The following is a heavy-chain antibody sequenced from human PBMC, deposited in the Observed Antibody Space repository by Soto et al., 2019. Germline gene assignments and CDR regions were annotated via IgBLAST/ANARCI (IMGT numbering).Heavy chain of an antibody. V-gene: IGHV1-46*01. D-gene: IGHD2-21*02. CDR2: VNPSGGHT. CDR3: TRGGHVVVVTAALDY. Sequence: QVQLVQSGAEVKKPGASVKVSCKASGDTFTDYYINWVRQAPGQGLEWMGTVNPSGGHTTYAQHFLGRMTMTRDTSTSTIYMGLTSLKSEDTAVYYCTRGGHVVVVTAALDYWGQGTLVTVSS. J-gene: IGHJ4*02. CDR1: GDTFTDYY.